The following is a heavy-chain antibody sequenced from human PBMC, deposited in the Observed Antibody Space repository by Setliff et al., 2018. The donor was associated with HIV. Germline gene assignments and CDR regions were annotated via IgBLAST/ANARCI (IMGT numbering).Heavy chain of an antibody. J-gene: IGHJ4*02. CDR2: IIPIGGGT. D-gene: IGHD3-22*01. CDR1: GGTFSSYA. Sequence: ASVKVSCKASGGTFSSYAISWVRQAPGQGLEWMGGIIPIGGGTNYAQRFQGRVTLTSDTSISTAYMELSRLRPDDTAVYYCARGLSFYDPGGFDYWGQGTLVTVSS. CDR3: ARGLSFYDPGGFDY. V-gene: IGHV1-2*02.